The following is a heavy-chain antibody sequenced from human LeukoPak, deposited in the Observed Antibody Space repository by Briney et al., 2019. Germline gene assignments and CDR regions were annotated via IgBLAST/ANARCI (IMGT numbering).Heavy chain of an antibody. D-gene: IGHD6-13*01. CDR2: IIHTGST. CDR3: AGQAAADYYYYGMDA. J-gene: IGHJ6*02. V-gene: IGHV4-34*12. CDR1: GGSFSGYY. Sequence: KPSETLSLTCGVYGGSFSGYYWSWIRQPPGKGLEWIGEIIHTGSTNYNPSLKSRVTISIDTSKSQFSLKLSSVTAADTAVYYCAGQAAADYYYYGMDAWGQGTTVTVSS.